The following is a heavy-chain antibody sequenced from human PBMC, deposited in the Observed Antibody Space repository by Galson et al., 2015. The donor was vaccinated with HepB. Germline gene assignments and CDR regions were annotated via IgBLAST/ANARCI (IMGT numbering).Heavy chain of an antibody. D-gene: IGHD3/OR15-3a*01. CDR3: AKDLDWGSSPDNSPDYYYGMDV. Sequence: SLRLSCAASGFTFSSYGMHWVRQAPGKGLEWVAFIRYDGSNKYYADSVKGRFTISRDNSKNTLYLQMNSLRAEDTAVYYCAKDLDWGSSPDNSPDYYYGMDVW. CDR1: GFTFSSYG. V-gene: IGHV3-30*02. CDR2: IRYDGSNK. J-gene: IGHJ6*01.